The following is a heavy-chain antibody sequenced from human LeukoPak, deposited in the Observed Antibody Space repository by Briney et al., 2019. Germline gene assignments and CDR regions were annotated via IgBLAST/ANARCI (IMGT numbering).Heavy chain of an antibody. J-gene: IGHJ6*04. V-gene: IGHV3-21*01. Sequence: KTGGSLRLSCAPSEFTFSTYSMNCVRQAPGKGLEWVSYISSSSSYIYYADSVKGRFTISRDNAKNSLYLQMNSLRAEDTAVYYCARGRLYYDILTDYSYYYDMDVWGKGTTVTVSS. D-gene: IGHD3-9*01. CDR2: ISSSSSYI. CDR1: EFTFSTYS. CDR3: ARGRLYYDILTDYSYYYDMDV.